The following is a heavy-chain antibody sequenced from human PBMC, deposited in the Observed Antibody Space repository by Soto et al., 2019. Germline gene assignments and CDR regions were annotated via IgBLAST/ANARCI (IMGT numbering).Heavy chain of an antibody. D-gene: IGHD1-26*01. CDR2: IYYSGST. CDR3: ARHQATDY. J-gene: IGHJ4*02. V-gene: IGHV4-39*01. Sequence: SETLSLTCTVSGGSISSSSYYWGWIRQPPGKGLEWIGSIYYSGSTYYNPSLKSRVTISVDTSKNQFSLKLSSVTAADTAVYYCARHQATDYWGQGTLVTVSS. CDR1: GGSISSSSYY.